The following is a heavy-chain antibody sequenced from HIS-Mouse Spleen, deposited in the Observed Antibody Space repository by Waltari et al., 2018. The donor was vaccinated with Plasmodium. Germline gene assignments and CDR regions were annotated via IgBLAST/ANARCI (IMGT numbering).Heavy chain of an antibody. V-gene: IGHV4-34*01. Sequence: QVQLQQWGAGLLKPSETLSLTCAVYGGSFSGYYWSWIRQPPGKGLEWIGEINHSGTTNYNPSCKSRVTISVDTSKSQFSLKLSSVTAADTAVYYCARAPIRDAFDIWGQGTMVTVSS. J-gene: IGHJ3*02. D-gene: IGHD3-9*01. CDR1: GGSFSGYY. CDR2: INHSGTT. CDR3: ARAPIRDAFDI.